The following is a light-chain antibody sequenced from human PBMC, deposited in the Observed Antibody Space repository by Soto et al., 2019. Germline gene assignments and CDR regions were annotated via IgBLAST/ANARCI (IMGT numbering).Light chain of an antibody. CDR2: GAT. CDR3: QQSCITPPYT. V-gene: IGKV1-39*01. CDR1: QNISIF. J-gene: IGKJ2*01. Sequence: DIQMTQSPSSLSASVGDRVTITCRASQNISIFLNWYQQRPGKAPKLLIYGATSFQTGVPSRFSGSGSGTDFTLTISDLQTEEYATYFCQQSCITPPYTFGQGTKL.